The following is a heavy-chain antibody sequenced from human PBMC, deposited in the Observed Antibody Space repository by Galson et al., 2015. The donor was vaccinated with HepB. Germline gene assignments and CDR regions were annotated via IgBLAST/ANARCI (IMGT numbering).Heavy chain of an antibody. CDR3: ARDRWGSSSWYWFYYYYGMDV. CDR2: ISYDGSNK. Sequence: SLRLSCAASGFTFSSYAMHWVRQAPGKGLEWVAVISYDGSNKYYADSVKGRFTISRDNSKNTLYLQMNSLRAEDTAVYYCARDRWGSSSWYWFYYYYGMDVWGQGTTVTVSS. D-gene: IGHD6-13*01. CDR1: GFTFSSYA. J-gene: IGHJ6*02. V-gene: IGHV3-30-3*01.